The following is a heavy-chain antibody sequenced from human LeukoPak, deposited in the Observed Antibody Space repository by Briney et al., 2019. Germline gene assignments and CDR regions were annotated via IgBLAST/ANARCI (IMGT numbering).Heavy chain of an antibody. Sequence: SVKVSCKASGGTFSSYAISWVRQAPGQGLEWMGGIIPIFGTANYAQKFQGRVTITADESTSTAYMELSSLRSEDTAVYYCARVGYDDHSGYLPFDYWGQATLVTGSS. CDR2: IIPIFGTA. D-gene: IGHD3-22*01. CDR1: GGTFSSYA. CDR3: ARVGYDDHSGYLPFDY. V-gene: IGHV1-69*13. J-gene: IGHJ4*02.